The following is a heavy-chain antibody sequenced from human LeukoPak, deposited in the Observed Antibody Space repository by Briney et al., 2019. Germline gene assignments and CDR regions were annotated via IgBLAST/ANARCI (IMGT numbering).Heavy chain of an antibody. CDR3: ARWDNGMDV. CDR2: IGSDGRRT. J-gene: IGHJ6*02. CDR1: GFTFSNYG. Sequence: GGSLRLSCAASGFTFSNYGMHWVRQAPGKGLEYVSAIGSDGRRTYYADSVKGRFTISRDNSKNTLYLQMGGLRGEDTAVYYCARWDNGMDVWGQGTTVTVSS. D-gene: IGHD1-26*01. V-gene: IGHV3-64*02.